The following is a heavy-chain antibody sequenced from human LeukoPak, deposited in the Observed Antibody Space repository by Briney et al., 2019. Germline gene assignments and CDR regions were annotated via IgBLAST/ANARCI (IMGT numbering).Heavy chain of an antibody. CDR3: ARDDPYDRAFDI. Sequence: ASVKVSCKASGYTFTSYYMHWVRQAPGQGLEWMGIINPSGGSTSYAQKFQGRVTITADKSTSTAYMELSSLRSEDTAVYYCARDDPYDRAFDIWGQGTMVTVSS. J-gene: IGHJ3*02. D-gene: IGHD3-22*01. CDR1: GYTFTSYY. CDR2: INPSGGST. V-gene: IGHV1-46*01.